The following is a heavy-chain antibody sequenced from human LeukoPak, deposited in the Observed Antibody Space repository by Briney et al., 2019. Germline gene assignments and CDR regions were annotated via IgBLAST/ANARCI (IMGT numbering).Heavy chain of an antibody. J-gene: IGHJ4*02. CDR2: INHSGST. V-gene: IGHV4-34*01. CDR1: GGSFSGYY. Sequence: SETLSLTCAVYGGSFSGYYWSWIRQPPGKRLEWIGEINHSGSTNYNPSLKSRVTISVDTSKNQFSLKLSSVTAADTAVYYCARGRGNIVLMVYAMRYFDYWGQGTLVTVSS. D-gene: IGHD2-8*01. CDR3: ARGRGNIVLMVYAMRYFDY.